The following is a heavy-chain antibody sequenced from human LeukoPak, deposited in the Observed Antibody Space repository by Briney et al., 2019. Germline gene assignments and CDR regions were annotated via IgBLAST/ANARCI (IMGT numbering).Heavy chain of an antibody. D-gene: IGHD3-22*01. CDR2: ITSSSSYI. J-gene: IGHJ4*02. CDR3: ARGRTYYDSSGYYVFYFDC. Sequence: GGSLRLSCAASGFTFSSYSMNWVRQAPGKGLEWVSSITSSSSYIYYADSVKGRFTISRDNAKNSLYLQMNSLRAEDTALYHCARGRTYYDSSGYYVFYFDCWGQGTLVTVSS. V-gene: IGHV3-21*04. CDR1: GFTFSSYS.